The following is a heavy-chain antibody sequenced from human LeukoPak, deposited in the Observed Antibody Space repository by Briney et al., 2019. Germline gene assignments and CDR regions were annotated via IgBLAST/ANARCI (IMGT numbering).Heavy chain of an antibody. CDR2: IYYSGST. J-gene: IGHJ4*02. Sequence: SETLSLTCTVSGGSISSSSYYWGWIRQPPGKGLEWIGSIYYSGSTYYNPSLKSRVTISIDTSKNQFSLKLSSVTAADTAVYYCARHSRDDYIAGPDYWGQGTLVTVSS. CDR3: ARHSRDDYIAGPDY. CDR1: GGSISSSSYY. D-gene: IGHD5-24*01. V-gene: IGHV4-39*01.